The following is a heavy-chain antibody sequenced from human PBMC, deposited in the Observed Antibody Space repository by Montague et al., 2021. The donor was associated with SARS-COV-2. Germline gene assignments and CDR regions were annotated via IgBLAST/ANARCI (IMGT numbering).Heavy chain of an antibody. V-gene: IGHV4-31*03. CDR2: IYYSGST. Sequence: TLSLTCTVSGGSISSGGYYWSWIRQHPGKGLEWIGYIYYSGSTYYNPSLKSRVTISVDTSENQFSLKLSSVTAADTAVYYCARARRGSGSGSYFDILVNWFDPWGQGTLVTVSS. D-gene: IGHD3-10*01. J-gene: IGHJ5*02. CDR1: GGSISSGGYY. CDR3: ARARRGSGSGSYFDILVNWFDP.